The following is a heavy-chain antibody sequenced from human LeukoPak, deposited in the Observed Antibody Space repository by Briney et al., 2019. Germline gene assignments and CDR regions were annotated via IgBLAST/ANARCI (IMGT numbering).Heavy chain of an antibody. D-gene: IGHD6-19*01. J-gene: IGHJ3*02. CDR2: INPNCGGT. CDR1: GYTFAGYY. CDR3: ATIRLAQWLGLDGFDI. Sequence: ASVKVSCKASGYTFAGYYMHWVRRAPGQGLEWMGRINPNCGGTNYAQKFQGRVTITSDTTISTAYMVLSRMRSDDTAVYYCATIRLAQWLGLDGFDIWGQGTMVTVSS. V-gene: IGHV1-2*06.